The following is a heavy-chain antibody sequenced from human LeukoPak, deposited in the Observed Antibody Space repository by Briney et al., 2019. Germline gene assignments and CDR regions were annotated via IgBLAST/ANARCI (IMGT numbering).Heavy chain of an antibody. CDR1: GGTFRDYA. CDR2: IIPMLGIT. V-gene: IGHV1-69*04. D-gene: IGHD3-16*01. CDR3: ARNSNLWGWGWFAP. J-gene: IGHJ5*02. Sequence: GASVKVSCKASGGTFRDYAVSWVRQAPGQGLEWTGRIIPMLGITNYAQKFQGRVTITADKSTSTAYMKLSSLRAEDTAVYYRARNSNLWGWGWFAPWGKGTLLTVSS.